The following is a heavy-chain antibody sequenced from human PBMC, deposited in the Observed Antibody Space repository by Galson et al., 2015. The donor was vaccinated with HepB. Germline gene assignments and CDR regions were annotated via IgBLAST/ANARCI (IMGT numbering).Heavy chain of an antibody. CDR3: ARVGLTGKSYYYFDY. V-gene: IGHV1-69*13. D-gene: IGHD3-9*01. Sequence: SVKVSCKASGGTFGSYAIGWVRQAPGQGLEWMGGIIPIFNIINYAQKFQGRVTFSADESATTVYMELTSLRSEDTAVYYCARVGLTGKSYYYFDYWGQGTPVPVSS. CDR2: IIPIFNII. J-gene: IGHJ4*02. CDR1: GGTFGSYA.